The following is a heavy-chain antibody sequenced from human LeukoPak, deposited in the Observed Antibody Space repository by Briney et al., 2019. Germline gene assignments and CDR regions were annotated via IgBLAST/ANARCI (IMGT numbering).Heavy chain of an antibody. CDR2: MNPNSGNT. CDR1: GYTFTSYD. V-gene: IGHV1-8*01. CDR3: ARQVEWRYCSGGSCTYYYGMDV. Sequence: ASVKVSCKASGYTFTSYDINWVRQATGQGLEWMGWMNPNSGNTGYAQKFQGRVTMTRNTSISTAYMELSSLRSEDTAVYYCARQVEWRYCSGGSCTYYYGMDVWGQGTTVTVSS. D-gene: IGHD2-15*01. J-gene: IGHJ6*02.